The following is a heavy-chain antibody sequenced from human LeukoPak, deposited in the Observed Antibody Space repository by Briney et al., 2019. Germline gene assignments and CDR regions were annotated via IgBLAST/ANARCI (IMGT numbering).Heavy chain of an antibody. D-gene: IGHD4-23*01. CDR1: EFSFSWYW. CDR2: IRQDGGEI. Sequence: GGSLRLSCVVSEFSFSWYWMSWVRQAPGKGLEWVANIRQDGGEIFYVDSVKGRFTISRDNAKNSLYLQMNSLRVEDTAVYYCAREGASDYGGDEGNRFDPWGQGTLVTVSS. J-gene: IGHJ5*02. CDR3: AREGASDYGGDEGNRFDP. V-gene: IGHV3-7*04.